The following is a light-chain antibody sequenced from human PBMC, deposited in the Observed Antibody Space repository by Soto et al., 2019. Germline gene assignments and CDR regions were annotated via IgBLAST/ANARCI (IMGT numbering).Light chain of an antibody. CDR3: SSYTKSSTLAYV. CDR2: EVS. Sequence: QSVLTQPASVSSSPGQSITISCTGTSSDVGDSNYVSWYQQHPGKAPKLMIYEVSNRPSGISNRFSGSKSGSTASLTISGLQAEDEADYYCSSYTKSSTLAYVFRTGTKLTVL. V-gene: IGLV2-14*01. J-gene: IGLJ1*01. CDR1: SSDVGDSNY.